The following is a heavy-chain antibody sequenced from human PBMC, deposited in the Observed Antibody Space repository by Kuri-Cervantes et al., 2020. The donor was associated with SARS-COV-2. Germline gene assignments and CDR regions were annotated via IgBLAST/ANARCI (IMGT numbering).Heavy chain of an antibody. D-gene: IGHD1-1*01. CDR3: VRDGDHWNFDY. CDR1: GSTFSSYA. V-gene: IGHV3-30*07. J-gene: IGHJ4*02. CDR2: ISYDGSNK. Sequence: GGSLRLSCAASGSTFSSYAMHWVRQAPGKGLEWVAVISYDGSNKYYADSVKGRFTISRDNSKNKLYLQMNSLRAEDTAVYYCVRDGDHWNFDYWGQGTLVTVSS.